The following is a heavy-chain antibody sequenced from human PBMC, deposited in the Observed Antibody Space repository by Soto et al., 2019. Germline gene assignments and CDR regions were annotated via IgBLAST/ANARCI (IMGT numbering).Heavy chain of an antibody. D-gene: IGHD3-22*01. CDR1: GGSISSSNW. CDR3: AVLDSSGYPSPPIYYFDY. V-gene: IGHV4-4*02. CDR2: IYHSGST. Sequence: QVQLQESGPGLVKPSGTLSLTCAVSGGSISSSNWWSWVRQPPGKGLEWIGEIYHSGSTNYNPSLKSRIIISVDKSKTQFSLKLSSVTAADTAVYYCAVLDSSGYPSPPIYYFDYWGQGTLVTVYS. J-gene: IGHJ4*02.